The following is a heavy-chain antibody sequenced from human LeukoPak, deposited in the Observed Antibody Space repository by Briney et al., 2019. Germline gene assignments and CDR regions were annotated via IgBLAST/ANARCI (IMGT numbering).Heavy chain of an antibody. Sequence: ASVKVSCKASGFTFTDYYIHWVRQAPGQGLEWMGWMNPNSGNTGYAQKFQGRVTMTRNTSISTAYMELSSLRSEDTAVYYCARVPRSYYDSREGWFDPWGQGTLVTVSS. J-gene: IGHJ5*02. D-gene: IGHD3-22*01. CDR2: MNPNSGNT. CDR1: GFTFTDYY. CDR3: ARVPRSYYDSREGWFDP. V-gene: IGHV1-8*02.